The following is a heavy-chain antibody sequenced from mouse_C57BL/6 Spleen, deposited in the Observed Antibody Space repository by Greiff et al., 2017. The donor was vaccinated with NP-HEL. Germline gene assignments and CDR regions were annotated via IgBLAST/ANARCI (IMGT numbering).Heavy chain of an antibody. CDR1: GFTFSSYA. V-gene: IGHV5-9-1*02. Sequence: EVHLVESGEGLVKPGGSLKLSCAASGFTFSSYAMSWVRQTPEKRLEWVAYISSGGDYIYYADTVKGRFTISRDNARNTLYLQMSSLKSEDTAMYYCTKLVPLYYFDYWGQGTTLTVSS. J-gene: IGHJ2*01. CDR3: TKLVPLYYFDY. CDR2: ISSGGDYI. D-gene: IGHD4-1*01.